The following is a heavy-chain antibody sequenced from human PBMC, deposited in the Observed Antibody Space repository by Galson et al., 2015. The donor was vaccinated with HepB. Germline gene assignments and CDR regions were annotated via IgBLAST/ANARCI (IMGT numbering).Heavy chain of an antibody. CDR2: IKGGGDT. D-gene: IGHD2-15*01. Sequence: SLRLSCAASGVTFSSYTMGWVRQAPGEGLEWVSGIKGGGDTYYADSVKGRFSISRDNSKNTVYLQMNSLRAEDTAVYHCAKTESIYIRRPFDLWGQGTMVTVSS. V-gene: IGHV3-23*01. CDR1: GVTFSSYT. CDR3: AKTESIYIRRPFDL. J-gene: IGHJ3*01.